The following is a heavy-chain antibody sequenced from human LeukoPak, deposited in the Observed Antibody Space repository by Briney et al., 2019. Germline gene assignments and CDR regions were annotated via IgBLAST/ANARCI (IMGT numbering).Heavy chain of an antibody. D-gene: IGHD2-15*01. V-gene: IGHV1-2*02. J-gene: IGHJ6*02. Sequence: ASVRVSSTASVYTLTPYYIYWVRQAPGQAREWLGWLNPHSGGTNDAKKFQGRVTMISDTSIRTGYMELTPLTSDDTAIYYCARGLRIINGLDVWGQGTTVIVSS. CDR2: LNPHSGGT. CDR1: VYTLTPYY. CDR3: ARGLRIINGLDV.